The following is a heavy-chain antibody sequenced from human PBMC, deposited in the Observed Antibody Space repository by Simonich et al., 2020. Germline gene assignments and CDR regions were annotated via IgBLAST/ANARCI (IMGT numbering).Heavy chain of an antibody. CDR2: IYHRGST. V-gene: IGHV4-38-2*01. Sequence: QVQLQESGPGLVKPSETLSITCAVSGYSISSGYYWGWIRQPPGKGLEWIGSIYHRGSTYYNPSLKSRVTISVDKSKNQFSRKLSSVTAADTAVYYCARVGYSNYYYYGMDVWGQGTTVTVSS. J-gene: IGHJ6*02. CDR1: GYSISSGYY. CDR3: ARVGYSNYYYYGMDV. D-gene: IGHD6-13*01.